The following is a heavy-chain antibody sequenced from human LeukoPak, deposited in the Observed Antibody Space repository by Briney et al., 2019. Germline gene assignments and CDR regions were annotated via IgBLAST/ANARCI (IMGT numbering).Heavy chain of an antibody. Sequence: SETLSLTCTVSGGSISTYYWSLIRQPAGKGLEWIGRIYASGNTNYNPSLKSRVTMSLDTSKNQFPLRLTSVTAADTAVYYCAREYSSSSGKNAFDVWGQGTMVTVSS. CDR2: IYASGNT. CDR1: GGSISTYY. D-gene: IGHD6-6*01. CDR3: AREYSSSSGKNAFDV. V-gene: IGHV4-4*07. J-gene: IGHJ3*01.